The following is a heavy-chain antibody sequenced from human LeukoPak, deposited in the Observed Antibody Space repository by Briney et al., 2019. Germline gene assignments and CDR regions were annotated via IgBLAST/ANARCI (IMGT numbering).Heavy chain of an antibody. J-gene: IGHJ4*02. Sequence: GASVKVSCKASGYTFTRYYMHWVRQAPGQGLEWMGWINPNSGGTNYAQKFQGRVTMTRDTSISTAYMELSRLRSDDTAVYYCARDVRDYDFWSGFDYWGQGTLVTVSS. V-gene: IGHV1-2*02. CDR2: INPNSGGT. D-gene: IGHD3-3*01. CDR3: ARDVRDYDFWSGFDY. CDR1: GYTFTRYY.